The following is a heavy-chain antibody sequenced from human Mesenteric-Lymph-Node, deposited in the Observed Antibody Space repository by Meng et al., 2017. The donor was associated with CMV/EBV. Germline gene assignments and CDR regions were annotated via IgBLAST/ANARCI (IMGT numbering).Heavy chain of an antibody. Sequence: GGSLRLSCAASGFTFSSYAMTWVRQAPGKGLEWVSVISGSGGGTYYPDSVKGRFTISRDNSKNTLYLQMNSLRAEDTAVYYCAKDTHTAAGYSHDYWGQGTLVTVSS. CDR2: ISGSGGGT. CDR3: AKDTHTAAGYSHDY. V-gene: IGHV3-23*01. J-gene: IGHJ4*02. D-gene: IGHD5-18*01. CDR1: GFTFSSYA.